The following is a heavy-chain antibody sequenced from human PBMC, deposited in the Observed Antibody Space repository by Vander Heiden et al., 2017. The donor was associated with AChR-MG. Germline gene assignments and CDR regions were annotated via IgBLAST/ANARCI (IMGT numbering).Heavy chain of an antibody. D-gene: IGHD3-22*01. CDR2: IYHSGST. Sequence: QVQLQESGPGLVKPSGTLSLTCAASGGPISSSNRWTWVRQPPGKGLEWSGEIYHSGSTNYNPSLKSRVTISVDKSKNQFSLKLSSVTAADTAVYYCASWYYYDSSGSDAFDIWGQGTMVTVSS. J-gene: IGHJ3*02. V-gene: IGHV4-4*02. CDR1: GGPISSSNR. CDR3: ASWYYYDSSGSDAFDI.